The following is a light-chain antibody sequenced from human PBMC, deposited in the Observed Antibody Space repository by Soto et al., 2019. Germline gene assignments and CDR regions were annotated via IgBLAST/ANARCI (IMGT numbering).Light chain of an antibody. Sequence: QSVLTQPASVSGSPGQSITISRTGTSSDVGAYNYVSWFQQHPGKAPTLIISEVSNRPSGVSNRFSGSKSGNAASLTISGLQAEDEADYLCFSFTTDWTHVFGTGTKVTVL. CDR3: FSFTTDWTHV. J-gene: IGLJ1*01. V-gene: IGLV2-14*01. CDR1: SSDVGAYNY. CDR2: EVS.